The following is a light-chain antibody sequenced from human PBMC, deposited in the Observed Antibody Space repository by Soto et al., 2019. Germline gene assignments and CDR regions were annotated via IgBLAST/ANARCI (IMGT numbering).Light chain of an antibody. CDR1: QNIYINS. Sequence: EIVLTQSPDTLSLSPGERATLSCRASQNIYINSLAWYQQRPGQAPRLLIYGWSTRATAVPDMFSGSGSGTDVALTISILAPEDFAVYYCQQYGAPPLTFGHGTKVD. J-gene: IGKJ3*01. CDR3: QQYGAPPLT. CDR2: GWS. V-gene: IGKV3-20*01.